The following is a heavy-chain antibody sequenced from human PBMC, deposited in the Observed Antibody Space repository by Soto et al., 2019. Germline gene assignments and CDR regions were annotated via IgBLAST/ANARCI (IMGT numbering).Heavy chain of an antibody. J-gene: IGHJ3*02. Sequence: SETLSLTCTVSGGSISSYYWSWIRQPPGKGLEWIGSIYYSGSTYYNPSLKSRVTISVDTSKNQFSLKLSSVTAADTAVYYCVHCSGGSCCSGAFDIWGQGTMVTVSS. CDR2: IYYSGST. CDR3: VHCSGGSCCSGAFDI. CDR1: GGSISSYY. V-gene: IGHV4-59*05. D-gene: IGHD2-15*01.